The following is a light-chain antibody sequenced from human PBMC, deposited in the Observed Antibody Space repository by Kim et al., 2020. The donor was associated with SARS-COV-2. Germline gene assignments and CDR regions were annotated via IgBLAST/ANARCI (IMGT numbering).Light chain of an antibody. J-gene: IGKJ4*01. CDR1: QNIASH. Sequence: ASPGERATLTCRTSQNIASHLAWYQQKPGRAPRLLIYGASTRAGGIPARFSGGGSGTEFTLTISSLQSEDFAIYYCQQKNNWPLTFGGGTKVEIK. CDR3: QQKNNWPLT. V-gene: IGKV3-15*01. CDR2: GAS.